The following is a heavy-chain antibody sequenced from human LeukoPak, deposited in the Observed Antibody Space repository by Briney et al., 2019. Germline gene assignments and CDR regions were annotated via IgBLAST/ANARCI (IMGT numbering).Heavy chain of an antibody. Sequence: GGSLRLSCAASGFTFSSYWMSWARQAPGKGLEWVANIKQDGSEKYYVDSVRGRFTISRDNAKNSLYLQMNSLRAEDTAVYYCARDDYSNFYYYYYYMDVWGKGTTVTVSS. CDR1: GFTFSSYW. CDR2: IKQDGSEK. J-gene: IGHJ6*03. CDR3: ARDDYSNFYYYYYYMDV. D-gene: IGHD4-11*01. V-gene: IGHV3-7*01.